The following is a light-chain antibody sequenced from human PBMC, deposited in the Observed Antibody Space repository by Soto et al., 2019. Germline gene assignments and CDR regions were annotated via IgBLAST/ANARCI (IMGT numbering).Light chain of an antibody. V-gene: IGLV1-47*01. CDR1: NFNIGSNY. CDR3: AAWDDSLSGVV. CDR2: RNN. J-gene: IGLJ2*01. Sequence: QSVLTQPPSASATPGQRVTISCSGSNFNIGSNYVYWYQQVPGTAPKLLIYRNNQRPSGVPDRISGSKSGTSASLAIIGLRSEDEADYYCAAWDDSLSGVVFGGGTKVTVL.